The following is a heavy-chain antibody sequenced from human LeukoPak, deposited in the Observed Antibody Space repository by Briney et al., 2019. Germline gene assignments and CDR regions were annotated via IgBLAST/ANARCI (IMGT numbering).Heavy chain of an antibody. V-gene: IGHV1-46*01. CDR1: GYTFTTYY. CDR2: INPSGGST. J-gene: IGHJ4*02. D-gene: IGHD5-12*01. CDR3: ARVVYIVATFDY. Sequence: ASVKVSCKASGYTFTTYYVHWVRQAPGQGLEWMGIINPSGGSTSYAQKFQGRVTMTRDTFTSTVYMELSSLRSEDTAVYYCARVVYIVATFDYWGQGTLVTVSS.